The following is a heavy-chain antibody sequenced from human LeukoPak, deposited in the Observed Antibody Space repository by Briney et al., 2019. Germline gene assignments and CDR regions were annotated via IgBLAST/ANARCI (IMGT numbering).Heavy chain of an antibody. D-gene: IGHD4-17*01. Sequence: SETLSLTCTVSSGSISIYYWSWIRQPPGKGLEWIGYIDYSGNTNYSPSLKSRVTISVDTSRNQFSLKLNSVTAADTAVYFCARQARAYGDYGPFDSWGQGTLVTVSS. CDR3: ARQARAYGDYGPFDS. CDR1: SGSISIYY. J-gene: IGHJ4*02. CDR2: IDYSGNT. V-gene: IGHV4-59*08.